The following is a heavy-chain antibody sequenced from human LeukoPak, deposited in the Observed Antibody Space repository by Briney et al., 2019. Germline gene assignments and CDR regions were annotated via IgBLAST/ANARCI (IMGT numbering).Heavy chain of an antibody. Sequence: SETLSLTCTVSGGSISSSSYYWGWIRQPPGKGLEWIGSIYYSGSTYYNPSLKSRVTISVDKSKNQFSLKLSSVTAADTAVYYCASSRAAAAVDAFDIWGQGTMVTVSS. J-gene: IGHJ3*02. V-gene: IGHV4-39*07. CDR2: IYYSGST. CDR3: ASSRAAAAVDAFDI. CDR1: GGSISSSSYY. D-gene: IGHD6-13*01.